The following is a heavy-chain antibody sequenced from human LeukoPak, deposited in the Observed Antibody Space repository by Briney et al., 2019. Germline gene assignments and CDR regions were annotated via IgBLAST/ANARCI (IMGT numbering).Heavy chain of an antibody. CDR3: AREELWPLWGGAFDI. D-gene: IGHD2-21*01. CDR2: ISSSGSTI. V-gene: IGHV3-48*04. J-gene: IGHJ3*02. Sequence: PGGSLRLSCAASGFTFSSYSMNWVRQAPGKGLEWVSYISSSGSTIYYADSVKGRFTISRDNAKSSLYLQMNSLRAEDTAVYYCAREELWPLWGGAFDIWGQGTMVTVSS. CDR1: GFTFSSYS.